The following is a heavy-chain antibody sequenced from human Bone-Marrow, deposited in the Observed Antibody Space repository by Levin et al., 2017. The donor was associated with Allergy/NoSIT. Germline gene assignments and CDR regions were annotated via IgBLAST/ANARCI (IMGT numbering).Heavy chain of an antibody. CDR1: GFSFSTYW. Sequence: KPGESLKISCETSGFSFSTYWIGWVRQMPGKGLEWVGVIFPRDSDVRYNPSFQGLVTISADKSIKTAYLQWNSVEASDTAIFYCARQLSVDCAGSGCSRFFDYWGQGTLLTVSS. J-gene: IGHJ4*02. D-gene: IGHD6-19*01. V-gene: IGHV5-51*01. CDR3: ARQLSVDCAGSGCSRFFDY. CDR2: IFPRDSDV.